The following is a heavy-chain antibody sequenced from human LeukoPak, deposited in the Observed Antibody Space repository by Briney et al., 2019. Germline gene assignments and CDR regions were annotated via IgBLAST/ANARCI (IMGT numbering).Heavy chain of an antibody. CDR3: ARVSYSNYLGAFDI. V-gene: IGHV4-61*01. Sequence: SETLSLTCTVSGGSVSGGSISSYYWSWIRQPPGKGLEWIGYIYYTGITNYNPSLESRVSMSVDSSKNQFSLKLSSVTAADTAVYYCARVSYSNYLGAFDIWGQGTVVTVSS. D-gene: IGHD4-11*01. J-gene: IGHJ3*02. CDR2: IYYTGIT. CDR1: GGSVSGGSISSYY.